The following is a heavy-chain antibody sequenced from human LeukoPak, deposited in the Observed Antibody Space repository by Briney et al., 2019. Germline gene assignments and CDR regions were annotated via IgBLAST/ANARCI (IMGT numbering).Heavy chain of an antibody. V-gene: IGHV1-24*01. CDR3: ARNPGPAILSGGPRLYYFDY. J-gene: IGHJ4*02. CDR2: FDPEDGET. Sequence: ASVKVSCKVSGYTLTELSMHWVRQAPGKGLEWMGGFDPEDGETIYAQKFQGRVTMTEDTSTDTAYMELSSLRSEDTAVYYCARNPGPAILSGGPRLYYFDYWGQGTLVTVSS. CDR1: GYTLTELS. D-gene: IGHD3-10*02.